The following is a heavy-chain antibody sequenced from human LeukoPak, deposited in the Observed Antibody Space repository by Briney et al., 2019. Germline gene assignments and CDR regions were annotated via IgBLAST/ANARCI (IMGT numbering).Heavy chain of an antibody. D-gene: IGHD3-16*01. CDR2: TYYRSKWYN. CDR3: AREGSDGYLFDY. V-gene: IGHV6-1*01. CDR1: GDSVSSNSAT. J-gene: IGHJ4*02. Sequence: SQTLSLTCAISGDSVSSNSATWDWVRQSPSRGLEWLGRTYYRSKWYNDYAVSLKSRVTINPDTSKNQFSLQLNSVTPEDTAVYYGAREGSDGYLFDYWGQGSLVIVSS.